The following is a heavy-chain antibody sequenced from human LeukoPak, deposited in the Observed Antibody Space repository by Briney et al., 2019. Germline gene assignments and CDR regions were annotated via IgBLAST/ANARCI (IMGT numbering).Heavy chain of an antibody. J-gene: IGHJ4*02. Sequence: ASVKVSCKASGYTFTGYYMHWVRQAPGQGLEWMGWINPNSGGTNYAQKFRGRVIMTRDTSINTAYMELSRLRSDDTAVYYCAREGLHGDYLDYWGQGTLVTVCS. CDR3: AREGLHGDYLDY. CDR2: INPNSGGT. V-gene: IGHV1-2*02. CDR1: GYTFTGYY. D-gene: IGHD4-17*01.